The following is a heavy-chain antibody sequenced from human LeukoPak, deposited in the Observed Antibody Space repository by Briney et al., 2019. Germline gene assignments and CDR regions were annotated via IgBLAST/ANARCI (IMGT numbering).Heavy chain of an antibody. CDR3: ARNVYDLRGQWLVPGFDY. J-gene: IGHJ4*02. CDR2: IGTIISTT. D-gene: IGHD6-19*01. V-gene: IGHV3-48*03. Sequence: GGFLRLSCAASGFTFDSYEMNWVRQAPGKGLEWVSYIGTIISTTYYADSVKGRFTVSRDDAKSSLYLQMSSLRAEDTAVYYCARNVYDLRGQWLVPGFDYWGQGTLVTVSS. CDR1: GFTFDSYE.